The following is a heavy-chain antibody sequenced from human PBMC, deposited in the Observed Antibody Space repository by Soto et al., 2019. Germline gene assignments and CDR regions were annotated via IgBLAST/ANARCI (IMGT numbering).Heavy chain of an antibody. V-gene: IGHV4-39*02. D-gene: IGHD2-8*01. J-gene: IGHJ1*01. CDR3: ARSHYTYGLLIAY. CDR2: VYWTGST. CDR1: GDSITTNVYY. Sequence: PSETLSLTCSVSGDSITTNVYYWGWIRQPPGNGLQWIGNVYWTGSTFSHPSLTSRVFISVDTSKNDFSLRLTSVTAADTAVYYCARSHYTYGLLIAYWRPGTLATLSS.